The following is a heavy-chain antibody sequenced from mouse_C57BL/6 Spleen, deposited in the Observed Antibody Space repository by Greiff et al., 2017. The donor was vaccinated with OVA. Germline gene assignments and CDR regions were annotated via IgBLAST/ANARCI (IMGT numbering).Heavy chain of an antibody. V-gene: IGHV1-50*01. CDR3: ASGFITTDY. J-gene: IGHJ2*01. D-gene: IGHD1-1*01. Sequence: QVQLQQPGAELVKPGASVKLSCKVSGYTFTSYWMQWVKQRPGQGLEWIGEIDPSDSYTNYNQKFKGKATLTVDTSSSTAYMQLSSLTSEDSAVYYCASGFITTDYGGQGTTLTVSS. CDR1: GYTFTSYW. CDR2: IDPSDSYT.